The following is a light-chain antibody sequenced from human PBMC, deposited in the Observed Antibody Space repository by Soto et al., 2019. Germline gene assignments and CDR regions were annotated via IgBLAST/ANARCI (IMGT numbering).Light chain of an antibody. CDR3: QQYGSSPYT. V-gene: IGKV3-20*01. CDR1: QSVSSSY. Sequence: EIVLTQSPGTLSLSPGERATLSCRASQSVSSSYLAWFQQKPGQAPRLLICGASSRATGIPDRFSGSGSGTDFTLTISRLDPERFAVYYCQQYGSSPYTFAQATKLAIK. CDR2: GAS. J-gene: IGKJ2*01.